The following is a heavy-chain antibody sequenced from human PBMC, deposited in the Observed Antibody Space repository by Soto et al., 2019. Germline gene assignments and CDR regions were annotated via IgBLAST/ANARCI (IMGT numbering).Heavy chain of an antibody. CDR1: GDTISTGGYT. V-gene: IGHV4-30-2*01. CDR2: TYDSGNP. J-gene: IGHJ4*02. CDR3: ARHPACGGAHCYLFDS. D-gene: IGHD2-21*01. Sequence: SETLSLTCDVSGDTISTGGYTWAWIRQPPGKALEWIGHTYDSGNPYYNPSLKGRVIISVDRSKNQFSLKVRSVTAADTAVYFCARHPACGGAHCYLFDSWGQGTLVTVSS.